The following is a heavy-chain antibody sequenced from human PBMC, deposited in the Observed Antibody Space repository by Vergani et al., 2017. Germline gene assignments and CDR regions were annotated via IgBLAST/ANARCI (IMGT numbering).Heavy chain of an antibody. CDR1: DSSIMTKPY. CDR3: ARDNKQLRPRAFDL. Sequence: QVQLQESGPGLVKPSETLTLTCDVSDSSIMTKPYWGWFRQSPGKGLEWIGCIHHSGDTHYNSSLKSRVSISIVSSSKFSLSLTSVTAADTAIYYCARDNKQLRPRAFDLWGQGTMVTVSS. CDR2: IHHSGDT. V-gene: IGHV4-38-2*02. J-gene: IGHJ3*01. D-gene: IGHD4-23*01.